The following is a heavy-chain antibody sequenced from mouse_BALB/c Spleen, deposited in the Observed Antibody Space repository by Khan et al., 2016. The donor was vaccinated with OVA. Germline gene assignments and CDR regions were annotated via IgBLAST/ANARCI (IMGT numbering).Heavy chain of an antibody. CDR3: ARMARTIN. V-gene: IGHV5-6-3*01. Sequence: EVALVESGGGLVQPGGSLKLSCAASGFTFSSYGMSWVRQTPDKRLALVATINSNGGSTYYPDRVKGRFTISNDYDKNTLYMLLSSLKSEDTSMYYCARMARTINWGQGTTLTVSS. CDR2: INSNGGST. J-gene: IGHJ2*01. CDR1: GFTFSSYG.